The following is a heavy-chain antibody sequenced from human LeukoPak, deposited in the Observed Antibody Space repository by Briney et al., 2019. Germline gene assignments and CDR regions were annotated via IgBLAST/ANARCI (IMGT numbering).Heavy chain of an antibody. CDR3: ARGWGSGSYSYYYYYMDV. V-gene: IGHV4-34*01. Sequence: SETLSLTCAVYGGSFGGYYWSWIRQPPGKGLEWIGEINHSGSTNYNPSLKSRVTISVDTSKNQFSLKLSSVTAADTAVYYCARGWGSGSYSYYYYYMDVWGKGTTVTVSS. J-gene: IGHJ6*03. CDR1: GGSFGGYY. CDR2: INHSGST. D-gene: IGHD1-26*01.